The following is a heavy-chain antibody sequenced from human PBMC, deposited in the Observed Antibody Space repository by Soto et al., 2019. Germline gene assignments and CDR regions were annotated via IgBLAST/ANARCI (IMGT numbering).Heavy chain of an antibody. CDR3: ACGSSASAYIDY. CDR1: GGSVSSGSYY. V-gene: IGHV4-61*01. J-gene: IGHJ4*02. D-gene: IGHD6-13*01. CDR2: MYNSGNY. Sequence: QVQLQESGPGLVKPSETLSLTCTVSGGSVSSGSYYWSWIRQPPGKGLEWIGYMYNSGNYEYNPSLKSRVTISVDTAKNQFSLKLNSVTAADTAVYYCACGSSASAYIDYWGQGTLVTVSS.